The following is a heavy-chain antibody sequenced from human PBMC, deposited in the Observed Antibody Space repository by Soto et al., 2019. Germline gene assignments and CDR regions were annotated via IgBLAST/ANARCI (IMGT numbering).Heavy chain of an antibody. CDR3: ASTYSTSWYWFDP. V-gene: IGHV2-26*04. Sequence: QVTVKESGPVLVKPTETLTLTCTVSGFSLSNAGLGVSWIRQPPGKALEWLAHIFSNDEKSYSTSLNSRLTISKDTSKSQVVLIMTNMDPVDTATYYCASTYSTSWYWFDPWGQGTLVTVSS. D-gene: IGHD6-13*01. J-gene: IGHJ5*02. CDR2: IFSNDEK. CDR1: GFSLSNAGLG.